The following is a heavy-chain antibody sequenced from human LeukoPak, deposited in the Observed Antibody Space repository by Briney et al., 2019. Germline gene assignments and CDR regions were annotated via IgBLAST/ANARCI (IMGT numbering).Heavy chain of an antibody. Sequence: SETLSLTCAVYGGSFSGYYWSWIRQPPGKGLEWIGEINHSGSTNYNPSLKSRVTISVDTSKNRFSLKLSSVTAADTDVYYCARGQIVVVPAGSGYYGMDVWGKGTTVTVSS. J-gene: IGHJ6*04. V-gene: IGHV4-34*01. CDR3: ARGQIVVVPAGSGYYGMDV. CDR1: GGSFSGYY. D-gene: IGHD2-2*01. CDR2: INHSGST.